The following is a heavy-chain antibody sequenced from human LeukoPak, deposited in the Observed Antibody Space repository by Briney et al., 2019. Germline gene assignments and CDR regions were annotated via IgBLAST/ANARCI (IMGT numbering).Heavy chain of an antibody. Sequence: GGSLSLSCAASGFTVSSNYMSWVRQAPGKGLEWVSVIYSGGSTYYADSVNGRFTNARDNSKNTLYIQMNSLKAEDTAVDYCARSHITIFGVVIPDAFDIWGQGTMVTVSS. CDR2: IYSGGST. CDR3: ARSHITIFGVVIPDAFDI. D-gene: IGHD3-3*01. J-gene: IGHJ3*02. V-gene: IGHV3-53*01. CDR1: GFTVSSNY.